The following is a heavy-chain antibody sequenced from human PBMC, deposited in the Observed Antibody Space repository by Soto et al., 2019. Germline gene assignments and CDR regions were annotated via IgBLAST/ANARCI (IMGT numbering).Heavy chain of an antibody. J-gene: IGHJ4*02. D-gene: IGHD3-3*01. CDR1: GGSLSSGVYY. CDR3: ARDGLRFLEWSSY. V-gene: IGHV4-30-4*01. Sequence: TLSLTCPVSGGSLSSGVYYWGWTRQPPGKGLEWIGYIHYSGSTYYNPSLKSRVTISVDTSKKQFSLKLRSVTAADTAGYYCARDGLRFLEWSSYWGQGTRVTVSA. CDR2: IHYSGST.